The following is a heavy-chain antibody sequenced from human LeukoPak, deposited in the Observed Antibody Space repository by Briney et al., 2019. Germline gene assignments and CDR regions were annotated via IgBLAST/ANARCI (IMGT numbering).Heavy chain of an antibody. CDR2: IYYSGST. CDR3: ARDSATASYGDYSD. D-gene: IGHD4-17*01. Sequence: SETLSLTCTVSGGSISSYYWSWIRQPPGKGLEWIGYIYYSGSTNYNPSLKSRVTISVDKSKNQFSLELSSVTAADTAVYYCARDSATASYGDYSDWGQGTLVTVSS. V-gene: IGHV4-59*12. J-gene: IGHJ4*02. CDR1: GGSISSYY.